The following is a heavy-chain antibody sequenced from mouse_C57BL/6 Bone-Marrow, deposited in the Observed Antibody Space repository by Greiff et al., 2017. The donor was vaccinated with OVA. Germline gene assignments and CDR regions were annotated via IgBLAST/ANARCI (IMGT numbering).Heavy chain of an antibody. CDR3: ARGNHYGSPWFAY. D-gene: IGHD1-1*01. J-gene: IGHJ3*01. CDR2: INPNNGGT. CDR1: GYTFTDYY. V-gene: IGHV1-26*01. Sequence: EVQRVESGPELVKPGASVKISCKASGYTFTDYYMNWVKQSHGKSLEWIGDINPNNGGTSYNQKFKGKATLTVDKSSSTAYMGLRSLTSEDSSVYYCARGNHYGSPWFAYWGQGTLVTVSA.